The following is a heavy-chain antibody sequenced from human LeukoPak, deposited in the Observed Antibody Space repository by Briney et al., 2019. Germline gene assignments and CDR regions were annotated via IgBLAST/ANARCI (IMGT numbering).Heavy chain of an antibody. CDR1: GFTSSSYG. CDR3: AKRVSYSSGSHFDY. D-gene: IGHD3-10*01. CDR2: ISYDGSNK. J-gene: IGHJ4*02. Sequence: PGGSLRLSCAASGFTSSSYGMHWVRQAPGKGLEWVAVISYDGSNKYYADSVKGRFTISRDNSKNTLYLQMNSLRAEDSAIYYCAKRVSYSSGSHFDYWGQGTLVTVSS. V-gene: IGHV3-30*18.